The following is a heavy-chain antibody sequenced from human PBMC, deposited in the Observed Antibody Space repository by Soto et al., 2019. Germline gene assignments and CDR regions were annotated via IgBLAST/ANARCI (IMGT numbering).Heavy chain of an antibody. CDR1: GFTFSDSV. CDR2: MSGDGRT. D-gene: IGHD3-22*01. J-gene: IGHJ4*02. CDR3: VKWHTSNFDSLPFTGFDF. Sequence: GGSLRLSCVGSGFTFSDSVMAWVRQAPGKGLEWLSVMSGDGRTRYALSVTGRFTISRDNSKNTLYLQMRSPRAEDAAAYYCVKWHTSNFDSLPFTGFDFCGQGTQVTV. V-gene: IGHV3-23*01.